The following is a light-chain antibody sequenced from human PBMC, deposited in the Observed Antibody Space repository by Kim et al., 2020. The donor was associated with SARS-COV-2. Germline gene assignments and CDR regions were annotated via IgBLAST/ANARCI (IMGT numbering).Light chain of an antibody. Sequence: QSALTQPRSVSGSPGQSVTISCTGTSSDIGSYNYVSWYQQHPDKAPKLMIYDVSKRPSGVPDRFSGSKSGNTASLTISGLQAEDEADYYCCSYAGTNIYVIFGGGTKLTIL. CDR2: DVS. CDR3: CSYAGTNIYVI. CDR1: SSDIGSYNY. J-gene: IGLJ2*01. V-gene: IGLV2-11*01.